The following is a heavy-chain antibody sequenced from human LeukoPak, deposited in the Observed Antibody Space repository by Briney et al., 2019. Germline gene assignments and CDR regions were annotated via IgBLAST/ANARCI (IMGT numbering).Heavy chain of an antibody. Sequence: GGSLRLSCVASGFPFSSYWMSWVRQAPGKGLEWVANIKQDGSEKDYVDSVKGRFTISRDNAQNSLYLQMNSLRAEDTAVYYCARYCGGDCYGMDVWGQGTTVTVSS. J-gene: IGHJ6*02. CDR3: ARYCGGDCYGMDV. CDR2: IKQDGSEK. D-gene: IGHD2-21*01. CDR1: GFPFSSYW. V-gene: IGHV3-7*01.